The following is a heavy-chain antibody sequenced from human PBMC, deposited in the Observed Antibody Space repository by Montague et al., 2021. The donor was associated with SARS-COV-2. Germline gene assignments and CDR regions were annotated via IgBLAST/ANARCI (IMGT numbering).Heavy chain of an antibody. J-gene: IGHJ5*02. V-gene: IGHV6-1*01. D-gene: IGHD6-19*01. Sequence: CAISGDSVSSNSGAWNWIRPSPSKGLEWLGRTYYRSKWYVDYAGSVRSRITINPDTSKNQFSLQMSSVTPDDTAVYYCARSKLLRSGYSSGWYGPGWFDPWGQGTPVTVSS. CDR1: GDSVSSNSGA. CDR2: TYYRSKWYV. CDR3: ARSKLLRSGYSSGWYGPGWFDP.